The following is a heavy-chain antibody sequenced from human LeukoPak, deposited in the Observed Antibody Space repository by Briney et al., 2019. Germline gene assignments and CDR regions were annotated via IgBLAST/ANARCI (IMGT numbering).Heavy chain of an antibody. J-gene: IGHJ4*02. V-gene: IGHV2-5*02. Sequence: SGPTLVKPTQTLTLTCTFSGFSLSTSGVGVGWIRQPPGKALEWLALIYWDDGKRYSPSLKSRLTITKDTSKNQVVLTMTNMDPVDTATYYCAHIPILTGYFIGEDYRLLFDYWGQGTLVTVSS. CDR3: AHIPILTGYFIGEDYRLLFDY. D-gene: IGHD3-9*01. CDR2: IYWDDGK. CDR1: GFSLSTSGVG.